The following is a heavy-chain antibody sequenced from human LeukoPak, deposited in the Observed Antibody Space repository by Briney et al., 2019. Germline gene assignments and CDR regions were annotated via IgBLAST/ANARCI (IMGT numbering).Heavy chain of an antibody. D-gene: IGHD6-19*01. CDR1: GYTLTELS. Sequence: ASVKVSCKVSGYTLTELSMHWVRQAPGKGDERMGGFDPEDGETIYAQKFQGRVTITEETTTDTAYMELSSLRSEDTAVYYCATAGSGWAGYYFDYWGQGTLVTVSS. V-gene: IGHV1-24*01. CDR3: ATAGSGWAGYYFDY. CDR2: FDPEDGET. J-gene: IGHJ4*02.